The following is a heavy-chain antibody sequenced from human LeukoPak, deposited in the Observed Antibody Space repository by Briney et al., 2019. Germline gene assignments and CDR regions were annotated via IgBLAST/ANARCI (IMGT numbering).Heavy chain of an antibody. CDR2: ISSSSRSI. CDR1: GFTFSSYS. V-gene: IGHV3-48*01. Sequence: GGSLRLSCAASGFTFSSYSMNWVRQAPGKGLEWVSYISSSSRSIYYADSVKGRFTISRDNSRNTLYLQMNSLRVEDTAVYYCAKDARRSSGWYFFDHWGQGTPVTVSS. J-gene: IGHJ4*02. CDR3: AKDARRSSGWYFFDH. D-gene: IGHD6-19*01.